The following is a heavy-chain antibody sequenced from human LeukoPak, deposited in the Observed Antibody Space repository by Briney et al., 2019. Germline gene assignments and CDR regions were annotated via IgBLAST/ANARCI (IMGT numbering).Heavy chain of an antibody. D-gene: IGHD5-18*01. Sequence: GGSLRLSCAASGFTFSSYAMHWVRQAPGKGLEWVAVISYDGSNKYYADSVKGRFTISRDNAKNSLYLQMNSLRAEDTAVYYCARVDTAMVTGSYYYGMDVWGQGTTVTVSS. CDR2: ISYDGSNK. J-gene: IGHJ6*02. V-gene: IGHV3-30-3*01. CDR1: GFTFSSYA. CDR3: ARVDTAMVTGSYYYGMDV.